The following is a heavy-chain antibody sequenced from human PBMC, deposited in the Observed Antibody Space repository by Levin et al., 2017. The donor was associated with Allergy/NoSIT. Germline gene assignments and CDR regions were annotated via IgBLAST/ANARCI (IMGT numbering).Heavy chain of an antibody. D-gene: IGHD4-23*01. CDR1: GGSFISSY. CDR3: SRDRDGGNDY. CDR2: INHSGRT. J-gene: IGHJ4*02. V-gene: IGHV4-34*01. Sequence: SETLSLTCGVYGGSFISSYWSWIRQPPGKGLEWIGEINHSGRTNYKSSLRSRVTISVDKSKNVFSLEVRSVTTADTAVYYCSRDRDGGNDYWGPGTLVTVSS.